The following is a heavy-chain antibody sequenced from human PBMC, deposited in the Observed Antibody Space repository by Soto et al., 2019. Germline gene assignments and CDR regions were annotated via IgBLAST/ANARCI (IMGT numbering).Heavy chain of an antibody. J-gene: IGHJ4*02. CDR1: GYTFTSYD. CDR2: MNPNSGIT. V-gene: IGHV1-8*01. CDR3: ASGEAPSSSWYNRY. D-gene: IGHD6-13*01. Sequence: QVQLVQSGAEVKKPGASVKVSCKASGYTFTSYDINWVRQATGQGLEWMGWMNPNSGITGYAQKFQGRVTMTRNTSISTAYMELSSLKSEDTAVYYCASGEAPSSSWYNRYWGQGTLVTVSS.